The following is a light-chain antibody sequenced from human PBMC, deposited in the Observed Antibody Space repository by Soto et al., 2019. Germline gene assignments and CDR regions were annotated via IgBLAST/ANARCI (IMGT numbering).Light chain of an antibody. CDR3: QHYGSSSRT. V-gene: IGKV3-20*01. J-gene: IGKJ1*01. Sequence: EIMLTQSPGTLSLSPGERATLSCRASQSVSSSYLGWYQQKPGQAPRLLIYGASSRATGIPDRFSGSGSGTDFTLTISRLEPEDFAVYYCQHYGSSSRTFGQGTKVEIK. CDR1: QSVSSSY. CDR2: GAS.